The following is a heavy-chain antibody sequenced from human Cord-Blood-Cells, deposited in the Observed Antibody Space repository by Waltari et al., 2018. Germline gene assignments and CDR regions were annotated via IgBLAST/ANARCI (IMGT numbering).Heavy chain of an antibody. Sequence: QLQLQESGPGLVKPSETLSLTCTVSGGSIISSSYYWGWIRQPPGKGLEWIGSIYYSGSTYYNPSLKSRVTISVDTSKNQFSLKLSSVTAADTAVYYCASTGYSSWYFDYWGQGTLVTVSS. CDR1: GGSIISSSYY. CDR2: IYYSGST. CDR3: ASTGYSSWYFDY. J-gene: IGHJ4*02. D-gene: IGHD6-13*01. V-gene: IGHV4-39*01.